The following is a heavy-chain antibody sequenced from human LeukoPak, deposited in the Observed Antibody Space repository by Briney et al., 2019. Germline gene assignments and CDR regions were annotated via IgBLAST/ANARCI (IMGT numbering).Heavy chain of an antibody. CDR3: SRENGAFSPFGY. D-gene: IGHD2-8*01. CDR2: ISLTGLA. V-gene: IGHV4/OR15-8*02. CDR1: GGSISNTNW. Sequence: SETLSLTCGVSGGSISNTNWWSWVRQPPGQGLEWIGEISLTGLAHYNPSLESRVTVSLDKSKDQLSLNLTSVTAADTAVYYCSRENGAFSPFGYWGQGTLVTVLS. J-gene: IGHJ4*02.